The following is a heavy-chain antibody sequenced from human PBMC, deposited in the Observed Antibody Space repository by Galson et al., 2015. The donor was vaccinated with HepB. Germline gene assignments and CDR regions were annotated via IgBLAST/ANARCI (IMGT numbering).Heavy chain of an antibody. J-gene: IGHJ4*02. CDR3: ARAPDCTNGVCYGGYDFDY. CDR1: GYTFSTYS. V-gene: IGHV1-18*01. CDR2: ISPYNRDT. D-gene: IGHD2-8*01. Sequence: SVKVSCKASGYTFSTYSITWVRQAPGQGLEWMGWISPYNRDTKYARKFQGRVTMTTDTFTSTAYMELSSLRSEDTAVYYCARAPDCTNGVCYGGYDFDYWGQGTLVTVSS.